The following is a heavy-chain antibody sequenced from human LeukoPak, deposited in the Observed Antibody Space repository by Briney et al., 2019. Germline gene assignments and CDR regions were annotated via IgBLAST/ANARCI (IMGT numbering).Heavy chain of an antibody. V-gene: IGHV4-34*01. Sequence: SETLSLTCAVYGGSFSGYYGSWIRQPPGKGLEWIGEINHSGSTNYNPSLKSRVTISVDTSKNQFSLKLSSVTAADTAVYYCARGGYDSSGYGPYYYYYMDVWGKGTTVTVSS. J-gene: IGHJ6*03. D-gene: IGHD3-22*01. CDR3: ARGGYDSSGYGPYYYYYMDV. CDR1: GGSFSGYY. CDR2: INHSGST.